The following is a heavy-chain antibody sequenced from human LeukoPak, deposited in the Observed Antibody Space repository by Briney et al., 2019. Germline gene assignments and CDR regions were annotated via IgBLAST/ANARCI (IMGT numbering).Heavy chain of an antibody. CDR1: GGSFSGYY. Sequence: SETLSLTCAVYGGSFSGYYWSWIRQPPGKGLEWIGEINHSGSTNYNPSLKSRVTISVDTSKNQFSLKLSSVTAADTAVYYCARGLRYDYVWGSYRKMYYFDYWGQGTLVTVSS. CDR2: INHSGST. CDR3: ARGLRYDYVWGSYRKMYYFDY. J-gene: IGHJ4*02. D-gene: IGHD3-16*02. V-gene: IGHV4-34*01.